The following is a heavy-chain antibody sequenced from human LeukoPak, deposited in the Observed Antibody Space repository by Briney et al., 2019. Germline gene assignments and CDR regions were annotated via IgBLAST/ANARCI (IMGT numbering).Heavy chain of an antibody. CDR2: INSDGSST. CDR1: GFTFSSYW. V-gene: IGHV3-74*01. Sequence: PGGSLRLSCAASGFTFSSYWMHWVRQAPGKGLVWVSRINSDGSSTSYADSVKGRFTISRDNSKNMLYLQMNSLRAEDTAVYYCAKHKENYGDSCLDDSWGQGTLVTVSS. J-gene: IGHJ5*01. D-gene: IGHD4-17*01. CDR3: AKHKENYGDSCLDDS.